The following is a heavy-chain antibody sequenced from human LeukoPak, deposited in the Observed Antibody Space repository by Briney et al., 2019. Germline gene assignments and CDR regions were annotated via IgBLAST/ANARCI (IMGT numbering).Heavy chain of an antibody. CDR3: AKGTTIAVADDGLDV. V-gene: IGHV3-23*01. D-gene: IGHD6-19*01. CDR1: GFTFRNYA. J-gene: IGHJ6*02. CDR2: ISGSGGST. Sequence: GGSLRLSCAASGFTFRNYAMTWVRQAPGKGLEWVSAISGSGGSTFYADAVKGRFTISRDNSKNTLYLQMNSLRAEDTAVYYRAKGTTIAVADDGLDVWGQGTTVTVSS.